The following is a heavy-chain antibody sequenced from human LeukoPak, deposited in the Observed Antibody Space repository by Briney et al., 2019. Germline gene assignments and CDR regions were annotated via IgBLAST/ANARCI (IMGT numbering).Heavy chain of an antibody. CDR2: INARGNDR. CDR1: GFTFSNYW. J-gene: IGHJ4*02. CDR3: ARDLAVAGF. Sequence: GGSLRLSCAGSGFTFSNYWMSWIRQAPGKGLEWLSYINARGNDRFYADSVKGRFTISRDNAKNTLYLQMNSLRADDTAFYYCARDLAVAGFWGQGTLVTVSS. V-gene: IGHV3-11*01. D-gene: IGHD6-19*01.